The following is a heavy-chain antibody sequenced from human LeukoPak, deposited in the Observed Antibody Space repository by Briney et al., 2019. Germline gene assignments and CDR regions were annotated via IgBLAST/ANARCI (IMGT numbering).Heavy chain of an antibody. V-gene: IGHV4-34*01. CDR3: ARGGGGNWNYYRF. J-gene: IGHJ4*02. CDR1: GGSFSGYY. Sequence: SETLSLTCAVYGGSFSGYYWSWVRQPPGKGLEWIGEINHSGSTNYNPSLKSRVTISVDTSKNQFSLKLSSVTAADAAVYYCARGGGGNWNYYRFWGQGTLVTVSS. D-gene: IGHD1-7*01. CDR2: INHSGST.